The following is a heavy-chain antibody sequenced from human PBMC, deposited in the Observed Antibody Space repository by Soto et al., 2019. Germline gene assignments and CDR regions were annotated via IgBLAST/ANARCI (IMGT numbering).Heavy chain of an antibody. V-gene: IGHV1-69*13. J-gene: IGHJ6*02. D-gene: IGHD3-22*01. CDR3: ARTPYYYDSSGYYSDYYYYGVDV. Sequence: SVKVSCKASGGTFSSYAISWVRQAPGQGLEWMGGIIPIFGTANYAQKFQGRVTITADESTSTAYMELSSLRSEDTAVYYCARTPYYYDSSGYYSDYYYYGVDVWGQGTTVTVSS. CDR1: GGTFSSYA. CDR2: IIPIFGTA.